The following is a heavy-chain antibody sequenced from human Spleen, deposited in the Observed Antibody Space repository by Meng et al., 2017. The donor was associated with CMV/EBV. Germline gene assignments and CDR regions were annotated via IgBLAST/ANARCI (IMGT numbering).Heavy chain of an antibody. Sequence: SETLSLTCTVSGGSISSSYWSWIRQPPGKGLEWIGSIYYSGSTNYNPSLKRRVTISLDTSKNQFSLNLRFVTAPDTAVYYCARAQQPEYFDDWGQGTLVTVSS. CDR2: IYYSGST. CDR1: GGSISSSY. V-gene: IGHV4-59*01. CDR3: ARAQQPEYFDD. J-gene: IGHJ4*02. D-gene: IGHD1-14*01.